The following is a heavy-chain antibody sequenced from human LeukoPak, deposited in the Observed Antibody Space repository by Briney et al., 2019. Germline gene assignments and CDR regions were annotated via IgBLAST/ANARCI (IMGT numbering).Heavy chain of an antibody. CDR2: MNPNSGNT. CDR1: GYTFTSYD. D-gene: IGHD2-8*02. Sequence: ASVKVSCKASGYTFTSYDINWVRQAPGQGLEWMGWMNPNSGNTGYAQKFQGRVTMTRNTSISTAYMELSSLRSEDTAVYYCARGAVTGGAAGYWGQGTLVTVSS. CDR3: ARGAVTGGAAGY. J-gene: IGHJ4*02. V-gene: IGHV1-8*01.